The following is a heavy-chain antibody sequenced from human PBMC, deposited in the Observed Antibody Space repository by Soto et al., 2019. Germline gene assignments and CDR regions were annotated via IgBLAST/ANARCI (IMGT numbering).Heavy chain of an antibody. CDR2: IYHSGST. Sequence: QVQLQESGPGLVKPSGTLSLSCAVSGGSISSSHWWTWVRQPPGKGLEWIGEIYHSGSTNYNPSLKGRVTISVDTSRNQFSLNLSSVTAADTGVYYCASSGGGEDYWGQGILVTVSS. V-gene: IGHV4-4*02. D-gene: IGHD3-16*01. CDR3: ASSGGGEDY. J-gene: IGHJ4*02. CDR1: GGSISSSHW.